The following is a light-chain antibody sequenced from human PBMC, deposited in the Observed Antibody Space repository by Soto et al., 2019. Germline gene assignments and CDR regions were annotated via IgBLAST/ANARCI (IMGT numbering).Light chain of an antibody. CDR2: GSA. CDR3: QSYDSSLSGSV. V-gene: IGLV1-40*01. Sequence: QSVLTQPPSVSGAPGHRVTISCTGTSSNIGAGYDVHWYQQLPGTAPKLLIYGSANRPSGVPDRISGSKSGTSASLVITGLQSEDEADYSCQSYDSSLSGSVFGGGTKLTVL. CDR1: SSNIGAGYD. J-gene: IGLJ3*02.